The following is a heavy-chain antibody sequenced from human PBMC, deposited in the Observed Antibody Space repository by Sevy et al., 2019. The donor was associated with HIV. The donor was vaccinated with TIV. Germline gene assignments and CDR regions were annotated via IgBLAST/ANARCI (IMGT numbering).Heavy chain of an antibody. CDR3: AKGLGMVQGALLSDDV. Sequence: GGSLRLSCAASGFTFRSYGMHWVRQAPGKGLEWVTFIRYDGSTKYYADSVKGRFTISRDNSKNTVFLQINSLRSEDTPVYASAKGLGMVQGALLSDDVWGQGTMVTVSS. CDR2: IRYDGSTK. D-gene: IGHD3-10*01. CDR1: GFTFRSYG. V-gene: IGHV3-30*02. J-gene: IGHJ3*01.